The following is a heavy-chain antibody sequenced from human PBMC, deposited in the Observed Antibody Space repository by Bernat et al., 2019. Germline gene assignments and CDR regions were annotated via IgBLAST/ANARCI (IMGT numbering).Heavy chain of an antibody. CDR1: GFSFSSYW. CDR3: ARDNYDTSPLDY. V-gene: IGHV3-7*01. J-gene: IGHJ4*02. CDR2: INEDGSEE. D-gene: IGHD3-22*01. Sequence: EVQLVESGGGLVQPGGSRRLSCVGSGFSFSSYWMTWVRQPPGKGLEWVASINEDGSEEQYVDSVKGRFTISRDNTKNSLYLQMNSLRAEDTAVYFCARDNYDTSPLDYWGQGTLVSVSS.